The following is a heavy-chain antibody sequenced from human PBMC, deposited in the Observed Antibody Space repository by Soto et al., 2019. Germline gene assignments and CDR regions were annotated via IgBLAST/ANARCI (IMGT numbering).Heavy chain of an antibody. J-gene: IGHJ6*02. CDR1: GYSFTKYG. D-gene: IGHD2-2*01. CDR2: INPGNGDT. CDR3: ARTDCSSTSCYNYYYYGMDV. Sequence: ASVKVSCKTSGYSFTKYGLHWVRQAPGQRLEWMGWINPGNGDTKYSQKFQGRVTITRDTSETTAYMELSSLRSEDSAVFYCARTDCSSTSCYNYYYYGMDVWGQGTTVTVSS. V-gene: IGHV1-3*01.